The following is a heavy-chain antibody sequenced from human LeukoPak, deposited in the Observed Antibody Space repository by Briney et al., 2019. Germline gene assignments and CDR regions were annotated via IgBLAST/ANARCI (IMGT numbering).Heavy chain of an antibody. CDR2: IYHSGST. J-gene: IGHJ4*02. CDR1: GYSVNSGYF. CDR3: ASPSMSSSKAGKYYFDY. V-gene: IGHV4-38-2*02. D-gene: IGHD6-13*01. Sequence: SETLSLTCTVSGYSVNSGYFWGWIRQPPGKGLEWIGSIYHSGSTYYNPSLKSRVTISVDTSKNQFSLKLSSVTAADTAVYYCASPSMSSSKAGKYYFDYWGQGTLVTVSS.